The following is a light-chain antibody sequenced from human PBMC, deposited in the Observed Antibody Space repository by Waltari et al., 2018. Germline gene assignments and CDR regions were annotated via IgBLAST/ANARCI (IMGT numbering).Light chain of an antibody. J-gene: IGLJ3*02. CDR1: SSNIGNNY. CDR3: AVWDDSLNGWV. V-gene: IGLV1-47*01. Sequence: QSVLTQPPSVSAAPGQRVTISCSGGSSNIGNNYVSWYQQLPGTAPKLLIYRNNQRPSGVPDRVSGLKSGTSASLAISGLQSEDDADYYCAVWDDSLNGWVFGGGTKLTVL. CDR2: RNN.